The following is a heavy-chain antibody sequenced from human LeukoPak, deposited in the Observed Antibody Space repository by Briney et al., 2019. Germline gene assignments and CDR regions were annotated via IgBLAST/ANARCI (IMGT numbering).Heavy chain of an antibody. CDR1: GFSVSSNY. Sequence: GGSLRLSCAASGFSVSSNYMSWVRQAPGKGLEWVSVIYSGGGGSTYYADSVKGRFTISRDSSKNTLYLQMNSLRAEDTAVYYCAREGSYYYGMDVWGQGTTVTVSS. CDR3: AREGSYYYGMDV. CDR2: IYSGGGGST. V-gene: IGHV3-53*01. J-gene: IGHJ6*02.